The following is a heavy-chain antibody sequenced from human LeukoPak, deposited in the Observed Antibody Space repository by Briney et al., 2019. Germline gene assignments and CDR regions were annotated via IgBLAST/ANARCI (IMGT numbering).Heavy chain of an antibody. J-gene: IGHJ6*02. V-gene: IGHV1-18*01. CDR2: ISAYNGNT. CDR3: ARVGWELLGDYYGMDV. Sequence: ASVKVSCKASGYTFTNYGLSWVRQAPGQGLEWMGWISAYNGNTNYAQKLQGRVTMTTDTSTSTAYMELRSLRSDDTAVYYCARVGWELLGDYYGMDVWGQGTTVTVSS. CDR1: GYTFTNYG. D-gene: IGHD1-26*01.